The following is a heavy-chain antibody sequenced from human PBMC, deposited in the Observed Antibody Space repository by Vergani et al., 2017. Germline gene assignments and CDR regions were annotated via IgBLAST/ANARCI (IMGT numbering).Heavy chain of an antibody. CDR1: GFTFSSYG. D-gene: IGHD5-18*01. CDR3: ARDSQVDFLQVDTASAFDI. V-gene: IGHV3-33*01. CDR2: IWYDGSNK. Sequence: QVQLVESGGGVVQPGRSLRLSCAASGFTFSSYGMHWVRQAPGKGLEWVAVIWYDGSNKYYADSVKGRFTISRDNSKNTLYLQMNSLRAEDTAVYYCARDSQVDFLQVDTASAFDIWGQGTMVTVSS. J-gene: IGHJ3*02.